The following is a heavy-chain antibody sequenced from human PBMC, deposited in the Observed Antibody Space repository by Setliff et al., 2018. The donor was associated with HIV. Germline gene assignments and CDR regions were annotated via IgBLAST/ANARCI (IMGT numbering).Heavy chain of an antibody. CDR1: GFTVSNTY. CDR3: ARAPSSYDIWTGYYYYYMDV. J-gene: IGHJ6*03. CDR2: IYSAGST. V-gene: IGHV3-66*02. D-gene: IGHD3-9*01. Sequence: GGSLRLSCAASGFTVSNTYMTWVRQAPGEGLEWVSIIYSAGSTYYAGSVEGRFTVSRDNSNNTLYLQMNSLRPEDTAVYYCARAPSSYDIWTGYYYYYMDVWGKGTTVTVSS.